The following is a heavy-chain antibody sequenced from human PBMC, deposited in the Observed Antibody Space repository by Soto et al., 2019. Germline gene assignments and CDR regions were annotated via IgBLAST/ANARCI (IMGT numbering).Heavy chain of an antibody. CDR3: AKDVGANSCYYYGMDV. CDR2: ISYDGSNK. V-gene: IGHV3-30*18. CDR1: GFTFSSYG. J-gene: IGHJ6*02. Sequence: GGSLRLSCAASGFTFSSYGMHWVRQAPGKGLEWVAVISYDGSNKYYADSVKGRFTISRDNSKNTLYLQMNSLRAEDTAVYYCAKDVGANSCYYYGMDVWGQGTTVTVSS. D-gene: IGHD1-26*01.